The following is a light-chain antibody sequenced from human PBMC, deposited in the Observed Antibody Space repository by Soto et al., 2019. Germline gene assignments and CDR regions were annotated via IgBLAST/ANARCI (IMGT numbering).Light chain of an antibody. CDR1: SSDVGDYNY. Sequence: QSVLTQPASVSGSPGQSITISCTGTSSDVGDYNYVSWYQQHPGKAPKVMIYDVSNRPSGVSNRFSGSKSGNTASLTISELQAEDEADYYCSSYTSSSTLVFGTGTKVTVL. V-gene: IGLV2-14*01. CDR2: DVS. J-gene: IGLJ1*01. CDR3: SSYTSSSTLV.